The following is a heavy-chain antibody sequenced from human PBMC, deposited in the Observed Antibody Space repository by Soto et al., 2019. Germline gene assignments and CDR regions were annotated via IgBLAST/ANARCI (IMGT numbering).Heavy chain of an antibody. V-gene: IGHV4-34*01. CDR2: INHSGST. CDR3: GRGECRAEAAHGTWFDP. D-gene: IGHD6-13*01. CDR1: GGSFSGYF. J-gene: IGHJ5*02. Sequence: SETLSLTCAVYGGSFSGYFWSWIRQPPGKGPEWIGEINHSGSTNYNPSLKSRVTISVDTSKNQFSLKLSSVTAADTAVYNCGRGECRAEAAHGTWFDPWGQETRATPSS.